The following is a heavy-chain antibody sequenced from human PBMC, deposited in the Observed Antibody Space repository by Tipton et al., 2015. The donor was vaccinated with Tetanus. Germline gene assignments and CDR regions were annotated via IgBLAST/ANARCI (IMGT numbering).Heavy chain of an antibody. J-gene: IGHJ3*01. CDR2: IYISGST. CDR3: ARDLSGFLFDAFDL. CDR1: GGSITSNY. Sequence: TLSLTCTVSGGSITSNYWTRIRQTAGKRLEWIGRIYISGSTDYNPSLKTRVSMSVGTSKNQFSLKLSSVTASDTAVYYCARDLSGFLFDAFDLWGQGIMVTVSS. D-gene: IGHD3-22*01. V-gene: IGHV4-4*07.